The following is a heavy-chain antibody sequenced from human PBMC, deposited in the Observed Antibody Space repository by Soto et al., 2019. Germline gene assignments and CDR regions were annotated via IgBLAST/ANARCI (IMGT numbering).Heavy chain of an antibody. CDR3: AREDREYYDYYYGMDL. CDR2: IKPNSGGT. V-gene: IGHV1-2*02. CDR1: GYTFTGYY. Sequence: ASVKVSCKASGYTFTGYYMHWVRQAPGQGLEWMGWIKPNSGGTNYAQKFQGRVTMTRDTSISTAYMELSRLRSDDTAVYYCAREDREYYDYYYGMDLWGHVTTVTVSS. J-gene: IGHJ6*02. D-gene: IGHD3-16*01.